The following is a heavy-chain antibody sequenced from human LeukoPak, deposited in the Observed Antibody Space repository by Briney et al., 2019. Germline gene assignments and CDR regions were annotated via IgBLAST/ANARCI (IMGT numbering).Heavy chain of an antibody. CDR3: AREDGVGAARPDGYFDY. Sequence: GGSLRLSCAASGFTFSSYAMHWVRQAPGKGLEWVAVISYDGSNKYYADSVKGRFTISRDNSKNTLYLQMNSLRAEDTAVYYCAREDGVGAARPDGYFDYWGQGTLVTVSS. V-gene: IGHV3-30*04. CDR2: ISYDGSNK. D-gene: IGHD6-6*01. J-gene: IGHJ4*02. CDR1: GFTFSSYA.